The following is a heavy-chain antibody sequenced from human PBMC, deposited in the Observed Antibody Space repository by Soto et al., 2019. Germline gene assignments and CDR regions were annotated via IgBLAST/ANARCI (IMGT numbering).Heavy chain of an antibody. CDR1: GGTFSSYA. D-gene: IGHD2-8*01. J-gene: IGHJ6*02. Sequence: GASVKVSCKASGGTFSSYAISCVRQAPGQGLEWMGGIIPIFGTANYAQKFQGRVTITADESTSTAYMELSSLRSEDTAVYYCAIGGILDIVLMEEVYGMDVWGQGTTVTVS. V-gene: IGHV1-69*13. CDR3: AIGGILDIVLMEEVYGMDV. CDR2: IIPIFGTA.